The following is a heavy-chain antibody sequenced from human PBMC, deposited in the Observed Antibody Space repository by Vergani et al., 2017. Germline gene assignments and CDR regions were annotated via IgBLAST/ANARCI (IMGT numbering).Heavy chain of an antibody. CDR2: INAGNGNT. V-gene: IGHV1-3*01. D-gene: IGHD3-10*01. CDR1: GYTFTSYA. J-gene: IGHJ4*02. CDR3: ARDSSPILLWFGELLSVFDY. Sequence: QVQLVQSGAEVKKPGASVKVSCKASGYTFTSYAMHWVRQAPGPRLEWMGWINAGNGNTTYSQKFQGRVTITRDTSAITAYMELSSLRSEDTAVYYCARDSSPILLWFGELLSVFDYWGQGTLVTVSS.